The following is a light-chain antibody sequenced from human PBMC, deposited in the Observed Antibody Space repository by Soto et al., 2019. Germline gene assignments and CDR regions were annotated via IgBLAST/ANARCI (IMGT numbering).Light chain of an antibody. Sequence: QSALTQPASVSGSPGQSITISCTGTTSDVGGYNYVSWYQQHPGKAPKLIIFDVSNRPSGVSNRFSGSKSGNTASLTISGLQGEDEADYFCSSYTRTSAEVFGGGTKLTVL. CDR1: TSDVGGYNY. CDR2: DVS. J-gene: IGLJ2*01. V-gene: IGLV2-14*03. CDR3: SSYTRTSAEV.